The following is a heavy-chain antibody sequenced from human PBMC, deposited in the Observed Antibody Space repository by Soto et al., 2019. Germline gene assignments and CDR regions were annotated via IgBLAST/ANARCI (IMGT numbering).Heavy chain of an antibody. J-gene: IGHJ4*02. V-gene: IGHV1-18*01. D-gene: IGHD6-13*01. CDR2: INPYNGNT. Sequence: GASVKVSCKASGYTFTSYGISWVRQAPGQGLEWMGWINPYNGNTKYAQKLQGRVTMTTDTSTSTAYMELRSLRSDDTAVYYCARCWVDYYFDYWGQGTLVTVSS. CDR3: ARCWVDYYFDY. CDR1: GYTFTSYG.